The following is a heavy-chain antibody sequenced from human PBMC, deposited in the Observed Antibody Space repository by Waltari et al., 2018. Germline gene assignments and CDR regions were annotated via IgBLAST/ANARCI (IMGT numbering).Heavy chain of an antibody. CDR2: ISGEGENS. Sequence: EVQLVESGGDLVQPGESLRLSCGISGFLFSKYAMRWVRQAPGKGREWVSGISGEGENSYYADSVKGRFTISRDNSRNILYLQMNRLRADDTGVYYCAKDEGYAGKDGDLRHWGQGSLVSVSS. J-gene: IGHJ1*01. CDR1: GFLFSKYA. V-gene: IGHV3-23*04. D-gene: IGHD2-2*01. CDR3: AKDEGYAGKDGDLRH.